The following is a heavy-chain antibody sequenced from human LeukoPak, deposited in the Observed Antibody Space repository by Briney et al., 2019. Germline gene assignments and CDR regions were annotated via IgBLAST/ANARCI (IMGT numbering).Heavy chain of an antibody. CDR2: INQSGGT. D-gene: IGHD6-19*01. CDR3: ARAVSGRFDY. J-gene: IGHJ4*02. V-gene: IGHV4-34*01. Sequence: SETLSLTCAVYGGSFSGYYWSWIRQSPGKRLEWIGEINQSGGTNYNPSLRSRVSISVDTSKNQFSLKLSSMTAADTAVYYCARAVSGRFDYWGQGTLVTVSS. CDR1: GGSFSGYY.